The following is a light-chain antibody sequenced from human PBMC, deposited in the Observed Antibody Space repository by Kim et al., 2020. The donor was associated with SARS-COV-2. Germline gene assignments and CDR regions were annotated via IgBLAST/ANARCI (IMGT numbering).Light chain of an antibody. V-gene: IGLV2-8*01. CDR1: SSDVGGSNY. CDR2: EVS. Sequence: GQSVTISCTGTSSDVGGSNYVSWYQQHPGNAPKLMIYEVSKRPSGVPDRFSGSKSGNTASLTVSGLQAEDEADYYCSSYAGSNNLVFGGGTQLTVL. J-gene: IGLJ2*01. CDR3: SSYAGSNNLV.